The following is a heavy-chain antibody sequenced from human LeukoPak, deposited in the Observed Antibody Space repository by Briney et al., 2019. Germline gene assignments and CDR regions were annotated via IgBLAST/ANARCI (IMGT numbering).Heavy chain of an antibody. D-gene: IGHD3-10*01. V-gene: IGHV4-61*02. CDR1: GGSISSGSYY. CDR2: ICTSGST. J-gene: IGHJ6*02. Sequence: SQTLSLTCTVSGGSISSGSYYWSWIRQPAGKGLGWIGRICTSGSTNYNPSLKSRVTISVDTSKNQFSLKLSSVTAADTAVYYCAARSGSYWDYYYGMDVWGQGTTVTVSS. CDR3: AARSGSYWDYYYGMDV.